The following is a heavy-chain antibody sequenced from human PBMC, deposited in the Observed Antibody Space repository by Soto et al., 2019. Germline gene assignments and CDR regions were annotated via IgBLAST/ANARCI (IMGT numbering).Heavy chain of an antibody. CDR3: ARTRCLEWLLSPDAFDI. V-gene: IGHV3-23*01. Sequence: GSLRLSCAASGFTFSSYAMSWVRQAPGKGLEWVSAISGSGGSTYYADSVKGRFTISRDNSKNTLYLQMNSLRAEDTAVYYCARTRCLEWLLSPDAFDIWGQGTMVTVSS. D-gene: IGHD3-3*01. J-gene: IGHJ3*02. CDR1: GFTFSSYA. CDR2: ISGSGGST.